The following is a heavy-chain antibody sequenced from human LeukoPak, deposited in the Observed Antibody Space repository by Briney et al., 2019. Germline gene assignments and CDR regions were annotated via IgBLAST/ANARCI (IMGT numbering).Heavy chain of an antibody. Sequence: ASVKVSCKASGFTFTGYYMHWVRQAPGQGLEWMGCINPNSGCTNYAQKFQGRVTMTRDTSITTAYMELNSLRSDDTAVYYCARDLFYSVSGTYYNVGRVFNYWGQGTLVTVSS. D-gene: IGHD3-10*01. CDR3: ARDLFYSVSGTYYNVGRVFNY. CDR1: GFTFTGYY. J-gene: IGHJ4*02. CDR2: INPNSGCT. V-gene: IGHV1-2*02.